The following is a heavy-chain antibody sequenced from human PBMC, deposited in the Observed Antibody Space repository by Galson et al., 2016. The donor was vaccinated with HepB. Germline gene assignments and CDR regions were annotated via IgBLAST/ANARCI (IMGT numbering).Heavy chain of an antibody. V-gene: IGHV3-23*01. CDR3: AKSVRKHWNELDS. J-gene: IGHJ4*02. D-gene: IGHD1-1*01. CDR1: GVTFSSFL. Sequence: SLRLSCAASGVTFSSFLMTWVRQAPGEGLEWVSAITDNGGGTYYADSVEGRFTIARDNSKNTLYLQMNSLRTEDTAVYYCAKSVRKHWNELDSWGQGALVTVSS. CDR2: ITDNGGGT.